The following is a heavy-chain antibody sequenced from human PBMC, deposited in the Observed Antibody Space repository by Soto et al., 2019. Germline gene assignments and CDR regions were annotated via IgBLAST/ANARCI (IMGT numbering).Heavy chain of an antibody. CDR1: GFTFSGSA. CDR3: TRHVRWSSSSYFDY. J-gene: IGHJ4*02. CDR2: IRSKANSYAT. D-gene: IGHD3-10*02. Sequence: EVQLVEPGGGLVQPGGSLKLSCAASGFTFSGSAMHWVRQASGKGLEWVGRIRSKANSYATAYAASVKGRFTISRDDSKNTAYLQMNSLKTEDTAVYYCTRHVRWSSSSYFDYWGQGTLVTVSS. V-gene: IGHV3-73*02.